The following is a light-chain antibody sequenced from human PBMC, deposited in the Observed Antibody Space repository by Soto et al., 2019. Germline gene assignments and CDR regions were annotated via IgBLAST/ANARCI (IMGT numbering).Light chain of an antibody. CDR1: SSDVGGYNY. CDR3: SSYTSLYV. V-gene: IGLV2-14*01. CDR2: DVS. J-gene: IGLJ1*01. Sequence: QSVRTQPASVSGSPGQSITISCTGTSSDVGGYNYVSWYQQHPGKAPKLMIYDVSNRPSGVSNRFSGSKSGNTASLTISALQAEDEADYYCSSYTSLYVFGTGTKVTVL.